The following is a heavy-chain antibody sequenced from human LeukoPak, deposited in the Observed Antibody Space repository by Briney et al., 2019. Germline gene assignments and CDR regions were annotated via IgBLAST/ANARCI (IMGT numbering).Heavy chain of an antibody. CDR1: GDSVSCNSAA. V-gene: IGHV6-1*01. CDR2: TYYRSKWYT. CDR3: ARGSYTSTWF. D-gene: IGHD6-13*01. J-gene: IGHJ4*02. Sequence: SQTLSFTCVISGDSVSCNSAAWSWIRQSPSRGLEWLGRTYYRSKWYTEYAVSVKSRITINPDTSKNQFSLQLNSVTPEDTAVYYCARGSYTSTWFWGQGTLVTVSS.